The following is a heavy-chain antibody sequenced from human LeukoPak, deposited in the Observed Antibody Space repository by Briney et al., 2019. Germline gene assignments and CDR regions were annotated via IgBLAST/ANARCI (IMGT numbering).Heavy chain of an antibody. J-gene: IGHJ5*02. CDR1: GFTFSSYA. Sequence: GGSLRLSCAASGFTFSSYAMSWVRQAPGKGLEWVSVLGASGGTTYYADSVKGRFTISRDNSKNTLYLQMNSLRAEDTAVYYCAKKGIAAAGSSWFDPWGQGTLVTVSS. CDR3: AKKGIAAAGSSWFDP. V-gene: IGHV3-23*01. D-gene: IGHD6-13*01. CDR2: LGASGGTT.